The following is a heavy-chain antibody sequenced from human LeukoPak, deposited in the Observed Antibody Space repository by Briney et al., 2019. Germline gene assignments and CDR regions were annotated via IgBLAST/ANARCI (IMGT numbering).Heavy chain of an antibody. J-gene: IGHJ1*01. V-gene: IGHV3-23*01. D-gene: IGHD3-22*01. CDR1: GFTFSGYW. CDR2: ISGSGGST. CDR3: AKGGAMIVVVTLFQH. Sequence: GGSLRLSCAASGFTFSGYWMSWVRQAPGKGLEWVSAISGSGGSTYYADSVKGRFTISRDNSKNTLYLQMNSLRAEDTAVYYCAKGGAMIVVVTLFQHWGQGTLVTVSS.